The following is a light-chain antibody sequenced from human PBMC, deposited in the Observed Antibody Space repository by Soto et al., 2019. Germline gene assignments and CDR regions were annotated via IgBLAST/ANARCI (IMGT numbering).Light chain of an antibody. CDR1: QSVSNN. V-gene: IGKV3-15*01. Sequence: EIVTTQSPATLSVSPGERATLSCRASQSVSNNLAWYQQRPGQAPRLLIYGASTRATGVPARFSGSGSGTDFTLTINSLQSEDFAVYYCQQYYTWPVTFGGGSKVDIK. J-gene: IGKJ4*01. CDR3: QQYYTWPVT. CDR2: GAS.